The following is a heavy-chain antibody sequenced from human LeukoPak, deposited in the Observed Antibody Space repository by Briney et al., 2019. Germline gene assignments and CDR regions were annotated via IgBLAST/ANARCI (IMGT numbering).Heavy chain of an antibody. D-gene: IGHD3-22*01. Sequence: SETLSLTCTVSGGSISTYYWNWIRQPPGKGLEWLGYVYYSGSTGYIPSLKSRVTMSVDTSQNQFSLKLMSVTAADTAVYYCAGASYYYDSRGQRTFDIWGQGTMVTVSS. CDR3: AGASYYYDSRGQRTFDI. CDR1: GGSISTYY. V-gene: IGHV4-59*01. J-gene: IGHJ3*02. CDR2: VYYSGST.